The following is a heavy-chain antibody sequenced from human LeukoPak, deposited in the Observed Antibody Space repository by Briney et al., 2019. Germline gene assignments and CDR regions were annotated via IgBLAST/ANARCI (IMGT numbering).Heavy chain of an antibody. CDR1: GYTFTGYY. V-gene: IGHV1-2*02. D-gene: IGHD3-10*01. CDR2: INPNSGGT. J-gene: IGHJ5*02. CDR3: ARDRTMVRGVIISGLFDP. Sequence: ASVKVSCKASGYTFTGYYMHWVRQAPGQGLEWMGWINPNSGGTNYAQKFQGRVTMTRDTPISTAYMELSRLRSDDTAVYYCARDRTMVRGVIISGLFDPWGQGTLVTVSS.